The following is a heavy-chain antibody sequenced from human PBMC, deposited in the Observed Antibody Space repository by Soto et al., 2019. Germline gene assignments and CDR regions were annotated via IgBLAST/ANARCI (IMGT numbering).Heavy chain of an antibody. J-gene: IGHJ5*02. D-gene: IGHD6-13*01. CDR2: ISYSGNT. V-gene: IGHV4-59*01. CDR3: ARSRPSHSSSWYLRFFDL. CDR1: GGSISGYY. Sequence: SETLSLTCTVSGGSISGYYWSWIRQSPGTGLEWIGSISYSGNTNYNPSLKSRVTISADTSKNQFSLKLSSVTAADTAVYYCARSRPSHSSSWYLRFFDLWGQGTLVTVSS.